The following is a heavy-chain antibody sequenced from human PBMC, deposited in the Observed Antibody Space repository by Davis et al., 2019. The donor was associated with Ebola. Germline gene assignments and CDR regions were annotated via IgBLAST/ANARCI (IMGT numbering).Heavy chain of an antibody. V-gene: IGHV1-3*01. CDR2: INAGNGNT. CDR1: GYTFTSYA. J-gene: IGHJ3*02. CDR3: ARDTTYSSGSDI. D-gene: IGHD6-19*01. Sequence: ASVKVSCKASGYTFTSYAMHWVRQAPGQRLEWMGWINAGNGNTKYSQKFQGRVTITRDTSASTAYMELSSLRSEDTAVYYCARDTTYSSGSDIWGQGTMVTVTS.